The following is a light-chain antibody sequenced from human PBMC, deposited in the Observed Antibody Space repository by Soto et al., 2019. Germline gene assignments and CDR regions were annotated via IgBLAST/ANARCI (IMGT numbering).Light chain of an antibody. V-gene: IGKV1-39*01. J-gene: IGKJ1*01. CDR3: QQSYSTPPT. Sequence: DIQMTQSTSSLSASVGDRVTITCRASQNITNFVYLYQQKPGKAPKLLIYAASSLQSGVPSRFSGSGSGTDFTLTISSLQPEDFATYYCQQSYSTPPTFGQGTKVDIK. CDR1: QNITNF. CDR2: AAS.